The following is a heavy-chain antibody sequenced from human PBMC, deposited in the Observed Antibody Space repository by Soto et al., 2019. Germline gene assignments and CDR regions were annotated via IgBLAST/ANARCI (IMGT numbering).Heavy chain of an antibody. D-gene: IGHD6-6*01. V-gene: IGHV1-8*01. CDR2: MNPNSGNT. CDR3: ARAGIAARPPRQYYFDY. Sequence: QVQLVQSGAEVKKPGASVKVSCKASGYTFTSYDINWVRQATGQGLEWMGWMNPNSGNTGYAQKFQGRVTMTRNTSRSTAYMELSSLRSEDTAVYYWARAGIAARPPRQYYFDYWGQGTLVTVSS. J-gene: IGHJ4*02. CDR1: GYTFTSYD.